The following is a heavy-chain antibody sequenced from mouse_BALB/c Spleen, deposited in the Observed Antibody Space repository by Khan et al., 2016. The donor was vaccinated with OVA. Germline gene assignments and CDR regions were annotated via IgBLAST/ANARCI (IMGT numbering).Heavy chain of an antibody. CDR1: GFSLTSYG. V-gene: IGHV2-3*01. Sequence: QMQLEESGPGLVAPSQSLSITCTVSGFSLTSYGVNWVRQPPGKGLEWLGVIWGDGSTNYHSALRSRLSISKDNSKNQVFLKLNSLQTDDTATYYCAKWGNSYYATDYWGQGTSVTVSS. CDR3: AKWGNSYYATDY. D-gene: IGHD2-1*01. CDR2: IWGDGST. J-gene: IGHJ4*01.